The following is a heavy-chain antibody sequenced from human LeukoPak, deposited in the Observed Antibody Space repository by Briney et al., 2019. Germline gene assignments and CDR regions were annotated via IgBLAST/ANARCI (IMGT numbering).Heavy chain of an antibody. J-gene: IGHJ5*02. CDR1: ENTFPSYD. CDR2: MNTNSGNT. D-gene: IGHD6-6*01. Sequence: TLVKASCRALENTFPSYDINGLPQATGQGLEWMGWMNTNSGNTGYAQKSQGRVTMTRTTSISTAYMELSSLRSEDTAVYYCARGLVGSSGSTWGQGNLVTVSS. CDR3: ARGLVGSSGST. V-gene: IGHV1-8*01.